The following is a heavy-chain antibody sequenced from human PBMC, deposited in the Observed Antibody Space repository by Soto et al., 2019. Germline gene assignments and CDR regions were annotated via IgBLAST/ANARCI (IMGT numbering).Heavy chain of an antibody. CDR2: IIPYNGYT. D-gene: IGHD3-10*01. J-gene: IGHJ5*02. Sequence: ASVKVSCKASGYTFTSYGISWVRQAPGQGLEWMGWIIPYNGYTKYTQKLQGRVTMTTETSTTTAYMELRSLTADDTAVDYCATMTMGRGVPAEFDPWGQGTLVTVSS. CDR1: GYTFTSYG. V-gene: IGHV1-18*01. CDR3: ATMTMGRGVPAEFDP.